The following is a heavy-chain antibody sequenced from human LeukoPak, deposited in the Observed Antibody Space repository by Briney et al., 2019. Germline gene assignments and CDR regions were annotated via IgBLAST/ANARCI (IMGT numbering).Heavy chain of an antibody. CDR2: IFYSGST. V-gene: IGHV4-39*07. J-gene: IGHJ4*02. CDR1: GGSISTSNYY. CDR3: ASFIAFIYGYILY. Sequence: PSETLSLTCTVSGGSISTSNYYWGWIRQPPGKGLEWIGNIFYSGSTHYNPSLKSRVTISVDTSRNQFSLRLSSVTAADTAVFYCASFIAFIYGYILYWGQGALVTVAA. D-gene: IGHD5-18*01.